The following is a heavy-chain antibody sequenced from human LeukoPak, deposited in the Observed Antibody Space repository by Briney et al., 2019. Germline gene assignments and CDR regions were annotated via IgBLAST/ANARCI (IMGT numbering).Heavy chain of an antibody. CDR1: GYTFTSYA. V-gene: IGHV1-3*01. Sequence: ASVEVSCKASGYTFTSYAMHWVRQAPGQRLEWMGWINAGNGNTKYSQKFQGRVTITRDTSASTAYMELSSLRSEDTAVYYCARDKMDDSSGYYYFNLVVWGQGTLVTVSS. J-gene: IGHJ4*02. CDR2: INAGNGNT. CDR3: ARDKMDDSSGYYYFNLVV. D-gene: IGHD3-22*01.